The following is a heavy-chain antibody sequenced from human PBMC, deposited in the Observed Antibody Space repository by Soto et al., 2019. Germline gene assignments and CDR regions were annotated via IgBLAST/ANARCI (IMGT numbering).Heavy chain of an antibody. CDR3: AAISCFLGMEV. CDR1: WDSVACDSAA. J-gene: IGHJ6*02. V-gene: IGHV6-1*01. CDR2: TYYRSKWNN. Sequence: PSQTRSITCASSWDSVACDSAAWSWIRQSPSRGLEWLGRTYYRSKWNNDYAVSVRSRVTINPDTSKNQFSLQLYSLTPEDTSVYYCAAISCFLGMEVWGQGTPVTVSS.